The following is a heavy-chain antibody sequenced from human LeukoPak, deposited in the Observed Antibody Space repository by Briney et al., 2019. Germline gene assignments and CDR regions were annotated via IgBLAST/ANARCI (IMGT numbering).Heavy chain of an antibody. Sequence: GGSLRLSCAASGFTFSTYAMSWVRQAPGKGLEWVSEISDTGENTYYADSVKGRFTISRDNSRNTLHLQMSSLRVEDTAVYYCVKDSSSGSYFDYWGQGTLVTVSS. CDR3: VKDSSSGSYFDY. J-gene: IGHJ4*02. CDR2: ISDTGENT. CDR1: GFTFSTYA. D-gene: IGHD3-10*01. V-gene: IGHV3-23*01.